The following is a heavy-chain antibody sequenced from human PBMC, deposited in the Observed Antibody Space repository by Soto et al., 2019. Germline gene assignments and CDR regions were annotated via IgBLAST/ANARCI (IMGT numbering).Heavy chain of an antibody. CDR1: GGSISCYY. V-gene: IGHV4-59*01. CDR3: ARSGHTFDGGV. D-gene: IGHD3-9*01. CDR2: IFYTGTT. J-gene: IGHJ4*02. Sequence: SETLSLTCSVSGGSISCYYCSWIRQPPGKGLEYIGYIFYTGTTNYNSSLWSRVAMSVDTSKNQISLVLTSVTAADTAIYYCARSGHTFDGGVWGQGIPVT.